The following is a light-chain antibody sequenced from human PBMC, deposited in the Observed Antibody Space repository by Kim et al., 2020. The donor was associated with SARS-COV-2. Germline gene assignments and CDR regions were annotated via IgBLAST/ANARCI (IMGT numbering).Light chain of an antibody. CDR2: VNCDGSH. J-gene: IGLJ3*02. Sequence: ASVKLTCTLSSGHSSYAIAWHQQQPEKGPRYLMKVNCDGSHSEGDGIPDRFSGSSSGAERYLTISSLQSEDEADYYCQTWGSGIRVFGGGTKVTVL. CDR3: QTWGSGIRV. CDR1: SGHSSYA. V-gene: IGLV4-69*01.